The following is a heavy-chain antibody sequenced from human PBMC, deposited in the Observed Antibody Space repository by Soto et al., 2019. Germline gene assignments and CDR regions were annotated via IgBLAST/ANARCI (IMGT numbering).Heavy chain of an antibody. CDR2: IYYSGST. V-gene: IGHV4-39*01. D-gene: IGHD5-18*01. Sequence: SETLSLTCTVSGGSISSSSYYWGWIRQPPGKGLEWIGSIYYSGSTYYNPSLKSRVTISVDTSKNQFSLKLSSVTAADTAVYYCARHVNTAMLTDYWGQGTLVTVSS. CDR1: GGSISSSSYY. J-gene: IGHJ4*02. CDR3: ARHVNTAMLTDY.